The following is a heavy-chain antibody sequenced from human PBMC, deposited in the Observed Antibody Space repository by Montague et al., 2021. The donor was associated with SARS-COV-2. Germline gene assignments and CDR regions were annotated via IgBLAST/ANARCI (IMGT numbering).Heavy chain of an antibody. J-gene: IGHJ4*02. Sequence: SETLSLTCAVYGGSFSDYDWGWIRQSPGKGLEWIGEINHSGSTNYNPSLRSRVTVSVDTSKNQFSLKLSSVTATDTAVYYCATGRVAITRIAVVFTGGIYDFDYWGRGTLVTVSS. CDR2: INHSGST. CDR3: ATGRVAITRIAVVFTGGIYDFDY. CDR1: GGSFSDYD. D-gene: IGHD3-22*01. V-gene: IGHV4-34*01.